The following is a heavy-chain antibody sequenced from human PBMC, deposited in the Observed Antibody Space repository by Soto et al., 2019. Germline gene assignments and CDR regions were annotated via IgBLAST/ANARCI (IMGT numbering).Heavy chain of an antibody. CDR3: ARDRESVPAADTGMDV. V-gene: IGHV3-30-3*01. D-gene: IGHD2-2*01. Sequence: QVQLVESGGGVVQPGRSLRLSCAASGFTFSSYAMHWVRQAPGKGLEWVAVISYDGSNKYYADSVKGRFTISRDNSKNTLYLQMNSLRAEDTVVYYCARDRESVPAADTGMDVWGQGTTVTVSS. CDR2: ISYDGSNK. J-gene: IGHJ6*02. CDR1: GFTFSSYA.